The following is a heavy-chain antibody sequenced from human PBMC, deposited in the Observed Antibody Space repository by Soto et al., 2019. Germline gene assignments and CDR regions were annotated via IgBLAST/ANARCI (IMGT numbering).Heavy chain of an antibody. CDR2: ISYDGSNK. CDR1: GFTFSSYG. Sequence: GGSLRLSCAASGFTFSSYGMHWVRQAPGKGLEWVAVISYDGSNKYYADSVKGRFTISRDNSKNTLYLQMNSLRAEDTAVYYCAKSAGPRTGYSSGWTAFGYFDYWGQGTLVTVSS. V-gene: IGHV3-30*18. J-gene: IGHJ4*02. CDR3: AKSAGPRTGYSSGWTAFGYFDY. D-gene: IGHD6-19*01.